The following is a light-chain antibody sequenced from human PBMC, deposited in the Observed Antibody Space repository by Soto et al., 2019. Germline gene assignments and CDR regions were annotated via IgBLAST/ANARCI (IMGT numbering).Light chain of an antibody. CDR1: QGISSY. V-gene: IGKV1-9*01. Sequence: DIQLTQSPSFLSASVGDRVTITCRASQGISSYLAWYQQKPGKAPKLLIYAASTLQSGVPSRFSGSGSGTEFTLTISSLQPEDFATYYCQQLNSYLPFTFGPGTKVDNK. J-gene: IGKJ3*01. CDR3: QQLNSYLPFT. CDR2: AAS.